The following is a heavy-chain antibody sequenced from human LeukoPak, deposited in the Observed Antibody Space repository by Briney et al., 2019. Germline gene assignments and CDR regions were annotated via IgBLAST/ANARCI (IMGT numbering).Heavy chain of an antibody. CDR1: GFTFSNHD. D-gene: IGHD2-15*01. CDR2: ISGSGATT. J-gene: IGHJ4*02. V-gene: IGHV3-23*01. Sequence: GGSLRLSCAASGFTFSNHDMNWVRQAPGKGLEWVSIISGSGATTFYTDSVKGRFTISRDNSKNTLYLQMNSLRAEDTAVYYCAKASGYCSGGSCFLNDYWGQGTLVTVSS. CDR3: AKASGYCSGGSCFLNDY.